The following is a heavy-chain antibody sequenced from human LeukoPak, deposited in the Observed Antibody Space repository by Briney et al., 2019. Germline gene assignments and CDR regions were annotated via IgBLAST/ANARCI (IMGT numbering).Heavy chain of an antibody. CDR1: GFTFDDYA. Sequence: GGSLRLSCAASGFTFDDYAMHWVRQAPGKGLEWVSLISWDGGSTYYADSVKGRFTISRDNSKNSLYLQMNSLRAEDTALYYCAKVGSRSSSQGAFDIWGQGTMVTVSS. V-gene: IGHV3-43D*03. J-gene: IGHJ3*02. CDR3: AKVGSRSSSQGAFDI. D-gene: IGHD6-13*01. CDR2: ISWDGGST.